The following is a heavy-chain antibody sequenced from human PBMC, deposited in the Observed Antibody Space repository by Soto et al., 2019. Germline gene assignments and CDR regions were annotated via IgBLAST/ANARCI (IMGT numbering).Heavy chain of an antibody. CDR2: IFRGGTT. Sequence: PGGSLRLSCAASGFAVNSDYMSWVRQAPGKGLEWASVIFRGGTTYYSDSVKGRFTISRDNSKNTVFLQMNSLRAEDTAVYYCVRTSSYWGQGTRVTVSS. CDR3: VRTSSY. V-gene: IGHV3-53*01. J-gene: IGHJ4*02. D-gene: IGHD2-2*01. CDR1: GFAVNSDY.